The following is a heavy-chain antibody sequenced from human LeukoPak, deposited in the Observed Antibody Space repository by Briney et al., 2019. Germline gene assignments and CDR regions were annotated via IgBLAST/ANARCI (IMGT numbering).Heavy chain of an antibody. CDR3: ARRAGAYSHPYDY. CDR1: GFTFSSYA. Sequence: GGSLRLSCAASGFTFSSYAMHWVRQAPGKGLESVAVISYDGSNKYYADSVKGRFTISRDNSKNTLYLQMNSLRAEDTAVYYCARRAGAYSHPYDYWGQGTLVTVSS. V-gene: IGHV3-30*04. CDR2: ISYDGSNK. J-gene: IGHJ4*02. D-gene: IGHD4/OR15-4a*01.